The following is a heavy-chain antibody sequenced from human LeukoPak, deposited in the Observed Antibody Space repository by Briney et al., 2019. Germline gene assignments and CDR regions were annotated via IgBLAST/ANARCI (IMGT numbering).Heavy chain of an antibody. CDR2: FDPEDGET. Sequence: ALVKVSCKASGYTFTGYYMHWVRQAPGKGLEWMGGFDPEDGETIYAQKFQGRVTMTEDTSTDTAYMELSSLRSEDTAVYYCATAAPGIAAAGPSYYYYYGMDVWGQGTTVTVSS. CDR1: GYTFTGYY. J-gene: IGHJ6*02. V-gene: IGHV1-24*01. D-gene: IGHD6-13*01. CDR3: ATAAPGIAAAGPSYYYYYGMDV.